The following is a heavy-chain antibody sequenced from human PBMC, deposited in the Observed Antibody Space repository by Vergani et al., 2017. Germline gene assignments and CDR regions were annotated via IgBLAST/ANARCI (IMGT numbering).Heavy chain of an antibody. CDR3: ARAPLEWLSPSD. J-gene: IGHJ4*02. V-gene: IGHV4-59*01. CDR1: GGSISSYY. Sequence: QVQLQESGPGLVKPSETLSLTCTVSGGSISSYYWSWIRQPPGKGLEWIGYIYYSGSTYYNPSLKSRVTISVDTSKNQFSLKLSSVTAADTAVYYCARAPLEWLSPSDWGQGTLVTVSS. CDR2: IYYSGST. D-gene: IGHD6-19*01.